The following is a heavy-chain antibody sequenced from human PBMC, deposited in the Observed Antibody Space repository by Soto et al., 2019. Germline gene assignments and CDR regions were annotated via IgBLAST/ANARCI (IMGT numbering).Heavy chain of an antibody. CDR2: INPSGGST. V-gene: IGHV1-46*02. J-gene: IGHJ3*02. CDR1: GYTLNIYY. CDR3: ARKAIRDDAFDI. Sequence: ASVEVSCKASGYTLNIYYMHWVRHAPGQGLEWMGIINPSGGSTSYAQKFQGRVTMTRDTSTSTVYMELSSLRSEDTAVYYCARKAIRDDAFDIWGQGTMVTVSS.